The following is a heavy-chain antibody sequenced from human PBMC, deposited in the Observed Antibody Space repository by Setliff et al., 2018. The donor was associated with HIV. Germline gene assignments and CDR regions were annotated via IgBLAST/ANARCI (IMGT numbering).Heavy chain of an antibody. CDR3: ARVRARYSSGWSFDY. D-gene: IGHD6-25*01. CDR2: IKQDGSES. V-gene: IGHV3-7*01. J-gene: IGHJ4*02. Sequence: PGGSLRLSCAASGFTFSSYWMSWVRQAPGKGLEWVANIKQDGSESYYVDSVKGRFIASTDNARNSLFLQMNSLKAEDTAVYFCARVRARYSSGWSFDYWGQGTPVTVSS. CDR1: GFTFSSYW.